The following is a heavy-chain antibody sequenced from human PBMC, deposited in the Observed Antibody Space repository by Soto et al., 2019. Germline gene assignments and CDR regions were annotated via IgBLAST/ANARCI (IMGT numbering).Heavy chain of an antibody. CDR1: GFTFRSYA. J-gene: IGHJ4*02. CDR3: AKGNGAEGGRGAYFDS. D-gene: IGHD2-15*01. V-gene: IGHV3-23*01. Sequence: QLLESGGGLVQPGGSLRLSCATSGFTFRSYAMSWVRQAPGKGLEWVSTITSSGGNTFYAGSVKGRFTISRDNSKSTLALQINSRKAEDTAIYYCAKGNGAEGGRGAYFDSWGQGTLVTVSS. CDR2: ITSSGGNT.